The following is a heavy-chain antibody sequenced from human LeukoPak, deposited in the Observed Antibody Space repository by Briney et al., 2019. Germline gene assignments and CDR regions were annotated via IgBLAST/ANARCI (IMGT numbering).Heavy chain of an antibody. D-gene: IGHD3-10*01. J-gene: IGHJ4*02. CDR3: AGSID. V-gene: IGHV3-7*03. Sequence: GGSLRLSCAASGFSFSTYWMGWVRQAPGKGPEWVANINQHGSEKYYVDSVKGRFTISRDNAKDSLYLQMNSLRVDDTAVYYCAGSIDWGQGTLVTVSS. CDR2: INQHGSEK. CDR1: GFSFSTYW.